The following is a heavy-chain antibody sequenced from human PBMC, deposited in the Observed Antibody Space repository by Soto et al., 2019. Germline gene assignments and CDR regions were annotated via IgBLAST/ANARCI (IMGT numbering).Heavy chain of an antibody. CDR3: ARDGLGMDV. J-gene: IGHJ6*02. CDR1: GGSFSGYY. CDR2: INHSGSA. V-gene: IGHV4-34*01. Sequence: SETLSLTCAVYGGSFSGYYWSWIRQPPGKGLEWIGEINHSGSAHYNPSLRNRVTMSVDTSKDQFSLTLTSVTAADTAVYYCARDGLGMDVWGHGTTVTVSS.